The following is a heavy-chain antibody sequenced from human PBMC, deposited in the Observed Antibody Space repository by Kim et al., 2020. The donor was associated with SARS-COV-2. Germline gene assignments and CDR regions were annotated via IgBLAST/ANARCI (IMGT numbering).Heavy chain of an antibody. J-gene: IGHJ6*02. CDR3: AREPLYYGSGRRSYYYYYGMDV. CDR2: IYSGGST. CDR1: GFTVSSNY. V-gene: IGHV3-53*01. D-gene: IGHD3-10*01. Sequence: GGSLRLSCAASGFTVSSNYMSWVRQAPGKGLEWVSVIYSGGSTYYADSVKGRFTISRDNSKNTLYLQMNSLRAGDTAVYYCAREPLYYGSGRRSYYYYYGMDVWGQGTTVTVSS.